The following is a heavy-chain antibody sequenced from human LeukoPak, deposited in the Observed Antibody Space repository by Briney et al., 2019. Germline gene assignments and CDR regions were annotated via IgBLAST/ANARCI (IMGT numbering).Heavy chain of an antibody. J-gene: IGHJ6*01. V-gene: IGHV4-39*01. CDR3: ARHSGSGYYFYFYTMDV. Sequence: PSETLPLTCTVSGASISSSTYYWGWIRQPPGKGLEWIGCIYETGSTYYKSSLKSRVTISVDTSKNQFSLKLSSVTAADTAVYYCARHSGSGYYFYFYTMDVWGQGATVTVSS. D-gene: IGHD2-15*01. CDR2: IYETGST. CDR1: GASISSSTYY.